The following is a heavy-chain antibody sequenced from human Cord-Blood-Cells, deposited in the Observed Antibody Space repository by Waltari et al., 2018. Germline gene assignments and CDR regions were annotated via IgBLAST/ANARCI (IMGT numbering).Heavy chain of an antibody. Sequence: QVQLVQSGAEVEKPGASVKVSCKASGYTLTGYYMHWVRQAPGQGLEWMGWINPNSGGTNYAQKVQGWVTMTRDTSISTAYMELSRLRSDDTAVYYCARIASTGGMDVWGQGTTVTVSS. CDR1: GYTLTGYY. V-gene: IGHV1-2*04. J-gene: IGHJ6*02. CDR2: INPNSGGT. D-gene: IGHD1-1*01. CDR3: ARIASTGGMDV.